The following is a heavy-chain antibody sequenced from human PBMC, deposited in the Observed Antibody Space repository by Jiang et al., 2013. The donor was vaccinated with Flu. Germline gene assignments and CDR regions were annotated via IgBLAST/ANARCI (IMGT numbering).Heavy chain of an antibody. CDR3: ARDQEYSSSWYDY. Sequence: YRSKWYNDYAVSVKSRITXNPDTSKNQFSLQLNSVTPEDTAVYYCARDQEYSSSWYDYWGQGTLVTVSS. D-gene: IGHD6-13*01. V-gene: IGHV6-1*01. J-gene: IGHJ4*02. CDR2: YRSKWYN.